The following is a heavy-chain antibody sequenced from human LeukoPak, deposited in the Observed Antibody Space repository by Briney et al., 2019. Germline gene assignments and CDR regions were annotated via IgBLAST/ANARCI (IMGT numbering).Heavy chain of an antibody. CDR3: ASKGSSSSRYYFDY. V-gene: IGHV4-38-2*02. D-gene: IGHD2-2*01. CDR2: IYHSGST. J-gene: IGHJ4*02. Sequence: PSETLSLTCTVSGYSISSGYYWGWIRQPPGKGLEWIGSIYHSGSTYYNPSLKSRVTISVDTSKNQFSLKLSSVTAADTAVYYCASKGSSSSRYYFDYWGQGTLVTVSS. CDR1: GYSISSGYY.